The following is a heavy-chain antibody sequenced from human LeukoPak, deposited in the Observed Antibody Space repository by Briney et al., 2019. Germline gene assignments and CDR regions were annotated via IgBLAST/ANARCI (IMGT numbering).Heavy chain of an antibody. D-gene: IGHD2-2*01. J-gene: IGHJ6*02. CDR1: GGSFSGYY. V-gene: IGHV3-21*01. Sequence: ETLSLTCAVYGGSFSGYYWSWIRQPPGKGLEWVSSISSSSSFIYFADSVRGRFTISRDNAKSSLSLQMSSLRAEDTAVYYCARVQYCSSASCSEVASGMDVWGQGTTVTVSS. CDR2: ISSSSSFI. CDR3: ARVQYCSSASCSEVASGMDV.